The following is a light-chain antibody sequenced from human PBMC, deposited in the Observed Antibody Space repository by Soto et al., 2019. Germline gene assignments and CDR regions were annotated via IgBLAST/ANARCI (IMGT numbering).Light chain of an antibody. CDR1: QSINIW. CDR3: HQYNRFPRT. V-gene: IGKV1-5*03. CDR2: KAS. Sequence: DIQMTQSPSTLSAYVGDRVTITCRASQSINIWLAWYQQKPGKAPKLLIYKASSLQSGVPSRFSGSGSGTEFTRTITSLQPDDFATYYCHQYNRFPRTFGQGTKVEIK. J-gene: IGKJ1*01.